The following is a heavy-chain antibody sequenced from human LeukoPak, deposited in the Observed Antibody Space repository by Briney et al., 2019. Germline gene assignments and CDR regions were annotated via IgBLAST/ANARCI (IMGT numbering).Heavy chain of an antibody. J-gene: IGHJ3*02. CDR1: GGTFSSYA. CDR3: ARFSAPGIAVADDAFDI. CDR2: IIPIFGTA. Sequence: SVKVSCMASGGTFSSYAISWVRQAPGQGLEWMGGIIPIFGTANYAQKFQGRVTITTDESTSTAYMELSSLRSEDTAVYYCARFSAPGIAVADDAFDIWGQGTMVTVSS. D-gene: IGHD6-19*01. V-gene: IGHV1-69*05.